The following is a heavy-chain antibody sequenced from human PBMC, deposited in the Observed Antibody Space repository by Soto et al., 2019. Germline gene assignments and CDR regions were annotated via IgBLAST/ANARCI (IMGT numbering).Heavy chain of an antibody. CDR1: GGSISSYF. J-gene: IGHJ6*02. CDR3: ARQVSSAWPPSVYAMDV. V-gene: IGHV4-59*08. Sequence: QVQLQESGPGLVKPSETLSLTCTVSGGSISSYFWSWIRQPPGRGLEWIGHIHYSGSTNYNPSLKSRLTISGNTSKNPVSLEPISVTTAITAMYFWARQVSSAWPPSVYAMDVWGQGTTVTVS. D-gene: IGHD6-19*01. CDR2: IHYSGST.